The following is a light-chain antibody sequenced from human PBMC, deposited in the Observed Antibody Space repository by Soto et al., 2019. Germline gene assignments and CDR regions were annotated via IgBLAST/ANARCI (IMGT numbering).Light chain of an antibody. Sequence: EIVMTQSPATLSVSPGESATLSCRASQSVSNNLAWYQQKPGQAPRLLIYGASTRATGIPARFSGTGSGTEFTLTISSLQSENSAVYYCQQYNNWTFGQRTKVEIK. J-gene: IGKJ1*01. CDR3: QQYNNWT. CDR2: GAS. CDR1: QSVSNN. V-gene: IGKV3-15*01.